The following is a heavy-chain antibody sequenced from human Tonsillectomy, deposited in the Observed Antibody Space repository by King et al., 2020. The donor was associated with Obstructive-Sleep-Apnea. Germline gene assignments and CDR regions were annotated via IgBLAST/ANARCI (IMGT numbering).Heavy chain of an antibody. V-gene: IGHV4-59*01. J-gene: IGHJ3*02. D-gene: IGHD7-27*01. CDR3: AREITSWGYGAFDI. CDR1: GGSISSYY. CDR2: IYYSGSS. Sequence: QLQESGPGLVKPSETLSLTCTVSGGSISSYYWSWIRQPPGKGLEWIGYIYYSGSSNYNPSLKSRVTISVDTSKNQFSLKLSSVTAADTAVYYCAREITSWGYGAFDIWGQGTMVTVSS.